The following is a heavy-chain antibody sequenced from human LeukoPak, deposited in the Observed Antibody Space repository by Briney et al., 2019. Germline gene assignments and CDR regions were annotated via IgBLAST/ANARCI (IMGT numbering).Heavy chain of an antibody. CDR3: ARARDSSDGTDY. V-gene: IGHV4-59*01. CDR1: GGSISSYY. D-gene: IGHD3-22*01. Sequence: SETLSLTCTVSGGSISSYYWSWLRQPPGKGLEWIGYIYYSGSTNYNPSLKSRVTISVDTSKNQFSLKLSSVTAADTAVYYCARARDSSDGTDYWGQGTLVTVSS. CDR2: IYYSGST. J-gene: IGHJ4*02.